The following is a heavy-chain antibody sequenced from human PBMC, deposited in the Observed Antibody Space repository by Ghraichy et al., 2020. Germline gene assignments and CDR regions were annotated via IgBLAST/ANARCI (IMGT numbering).Heavy chain of an antibody. CDR3: AKAGDTAMVNSEFDY. V-gene: IGHV3-23*01. CDR2: ISGSGGST. Sequence: GESLNISCAASGFTFSSYAMSWVRQASGKGLEWVSAISGSGGSTYYADSVKGRFTISRDNSKNTLYLQMNSLRAEDTAVYYCAKAGDTAMVNSEFDYWGQGTLVTVSS. J-gene: IGHJ4*02. D-gene: IGHD5-18*01. CDR1: GFTFSSYA.